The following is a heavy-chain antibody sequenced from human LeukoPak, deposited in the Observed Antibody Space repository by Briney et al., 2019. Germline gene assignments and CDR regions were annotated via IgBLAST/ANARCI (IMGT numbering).Heavy chain of an antibody. CDR3: ARDVYTYGSRWFDP. CDR2: IFYSGST. CDR1: GDSISSYY. J-gene: IGHJ5*02. Sequence: SETLSLTCTVSGDSISSYYWSWIRQPPGKGLEWIGYIFYSGSTNYNPSLKSRVTTSVDTSKNQFSLKLNSVTAADTAVYYCARDVYTYGSRWFDPWGQGTLVTVSS. V-gene: IGHV4-59*01. D-gene: IGHD5-18*01.